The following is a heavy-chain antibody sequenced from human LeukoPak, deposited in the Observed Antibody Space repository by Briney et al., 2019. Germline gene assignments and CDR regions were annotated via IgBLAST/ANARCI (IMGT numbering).Heavy chain of an antibody. CDR2: IKQDGSEK. V-gene: IGHV3-7*01. CDR1: GFTFSSYS. D-gene: IGHD6-6*01. J-gene: IGHJ4*02. Sequence: GGSLRLSCAASGFTFSSYSMSWVRQAPGKGLEWVANIKQDGSEKYYVDSVKGRFTISRDNAKNSLYLQMNSLRAEDTAVYYCARVSSSFAFDYWGQGTLVTVSS. CDR3: ARVSSSFAFDY.